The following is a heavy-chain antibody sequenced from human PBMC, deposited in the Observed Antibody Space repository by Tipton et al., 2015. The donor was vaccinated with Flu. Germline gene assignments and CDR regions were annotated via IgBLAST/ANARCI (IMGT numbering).Heavy chain of an antibody. CDR1: GDSISTGGAY. CDR3: ARDQGFGGGLSYDYYVLDV. Sequence: TLSLTCTVSGDSISTGGAYWTWVHQHPGKGLEWIASIYYSGSTYYNPSLWRRVTISVDTSKNQISLKVNSVTAADTAIYYCARDQGFGGGLSYDYYVLDVWGQGTTVTVSS. V-gene: IGHV4-31*03. J-gene: IGHJ6*02. D-gene: IGHD3-10*01. CDR2: IYYSGST.